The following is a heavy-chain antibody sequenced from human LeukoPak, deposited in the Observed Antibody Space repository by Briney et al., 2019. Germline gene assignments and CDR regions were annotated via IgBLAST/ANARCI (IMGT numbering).Heavy chain of an antibody. V-gene: IGHV3-33*06. CDR3: AKDLGYSYGYRLSLFDY. CDR2: IWYDGSNK. CDR1: GFTFSSYG. J-gene: IGHJ4*02. D-gene: IGHD5-18*01. Sequence: GRSLRLSCAASGFTFSSYGMHWVRQAPGKGLEWVAVIWYDGSNKYYADSVKGRFTISRDNSKNTLYLQMNSLRAEDTAVYYCAKDLGYSYGYRLSLFDYWGQGTLVTVSS.